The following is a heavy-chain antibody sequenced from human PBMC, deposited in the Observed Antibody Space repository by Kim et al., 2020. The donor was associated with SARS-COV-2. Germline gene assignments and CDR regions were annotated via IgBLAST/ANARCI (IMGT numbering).Heavy chain of an antibody. D-gene: IGHD3-10*01. CDR3: ARHRATGDEFYGMDV. V-gene: IGHV4-59*08. J-gene: IGHJ6*02. CDR2: IYYSGST. CDR1: GGSISSYY. Sequence: SETLSLTCTVSGGSISSYYWSWIRQPPGKGLEWIGYIYYSGSTNYNPSLKSRVTISVDTSKNQFSLKLSSVTAADTAVYYCARHRATGDEFYGMDVWGQGTTVTVSS.